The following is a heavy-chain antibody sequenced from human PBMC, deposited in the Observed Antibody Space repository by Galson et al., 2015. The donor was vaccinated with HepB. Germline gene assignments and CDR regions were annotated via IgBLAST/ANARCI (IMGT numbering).Heavy chain of an antibody. CDR2: IYWDDDK. J-gene: IGHJ4*02. V-gene: IGHV2-5*02. D-gene: IGHD3-22*01. CDR3: AHRGDTSGYYPLDY. CDR1: GFSLSTSGVS. Sequence: ALVKPTQTLTLTCTFSGFSLSTSGVSVGWIRQPPGKALEWLALIYWDDDKRYSPSLKSRLTITKDSSKNQVVLTMTNMDPVDTGTYYCAHRGDTSGYYPLDYWGQGILVTVSS.